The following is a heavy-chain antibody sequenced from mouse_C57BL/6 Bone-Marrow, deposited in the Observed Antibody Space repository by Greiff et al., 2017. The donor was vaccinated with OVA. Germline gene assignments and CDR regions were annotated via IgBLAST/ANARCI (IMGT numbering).Heavy chain of an antibody. D-gene: IGHD1-1*01. CDR3: TRPHYYGSSLYAMDY. CDR2: IYPGNSDT. V-gene: IGHV1-5*01. J-gene: IGHJ4*01. CDR1: GYTFTSYW. Sequence: VQLQQSGTVLARPGASVKMSCKTSGYTFTSYWMHWVKQRPGQGLEWIGAIYPGNSDTSYNQQFKGKAKLTAVTSASTAYMELSSLTNEDSAVYYCTRPHYYGSSLYAMDYWGQGTSVTVSS.